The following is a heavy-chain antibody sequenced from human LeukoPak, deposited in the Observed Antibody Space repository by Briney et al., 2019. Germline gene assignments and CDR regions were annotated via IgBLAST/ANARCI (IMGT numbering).Heavy chain of an antibody. CDR3: ARSDYYDSSGYPLT. D-gene: IGHD3-22*01. V-gene: IGHV4-30-2*01. J-gene: IGHJ4*02. CDR1: GGSISSGGYY. CDR2: IYHSGST. Sequence: SQTLSLTCTVSGGSISSGGYYWSWLRQPPGKGLEWIGYIYHSGSTYYNPSLKSRVTISVDRSKNQFSLKLSSVTAADTAVYYCARSDYYDSSGYPLTWGQGTLVTVSS.